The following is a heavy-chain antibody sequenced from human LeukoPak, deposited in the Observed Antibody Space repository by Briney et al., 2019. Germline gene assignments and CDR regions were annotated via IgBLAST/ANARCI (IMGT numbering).Heavy chain of an antibody. J-gene: IGHJ4*02. D-gene: IGHD1-26*01. CDR2: MNPNSGNT. CDR3: ARYSGSYAY. CDR1: GYTLTELS. V-gene: IGHV1-8*01. Sequence: ASVKVSCQVSGYTLTELSMHWVRQATGQGLEWMGWMNPNSGNTGYAQKFQGRVTMTRNTSISTAYMELSSLRSEDTAVYYCARYSGSYAYWGQGTLVTVSS.